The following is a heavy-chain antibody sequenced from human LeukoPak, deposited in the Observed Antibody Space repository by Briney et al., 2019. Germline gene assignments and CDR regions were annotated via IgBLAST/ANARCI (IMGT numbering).Heavy chain of an antibody. CDR3: ARDRYYYDSSGYYYFGYFDY. CDR2: INPSDGST. Sequence: GASVKVSCKASGYTFTSYYMHWVRQAPGQGLEWMGIINPSDGSTSYAQKFQGRVTMTRDMSTSTVYMELSSLRSEDTAVYYCARDRYYYDSSGYYYFGYFDYWGQGTLVTVSS. J-gene: IGHJ4*02. CDR1: GYTFTSYY. V-gene: IGHV1-46*01. D-gene: IGHD3-22*01.